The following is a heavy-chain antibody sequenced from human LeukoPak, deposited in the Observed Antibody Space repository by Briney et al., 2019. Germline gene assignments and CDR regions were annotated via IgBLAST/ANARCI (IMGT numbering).Heavy chain of an antibody. J-gene: IGHJ1*01. CDR1: GGTFSSYA. CDR3: ARGPSVSYDILTGPSSAGRELQYFQH. CDR2: IIPIFGTA. D-gene: IGHD3-9*01. V-gene: IGHV1-69*06. Sequence: SVKVSCKASGGTFSSYAISWVRQAPGQGLEWMGGIIPIFGTANYAQKLQGRVTITADKSTSTAYMELSSLRSEDTAVYYCARGPSVSYDILTGPSSAGRELQYFQHWGQGTLVTVSS.